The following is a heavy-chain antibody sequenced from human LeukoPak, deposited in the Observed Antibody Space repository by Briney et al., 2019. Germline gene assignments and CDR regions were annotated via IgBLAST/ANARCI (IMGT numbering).Heavy chain of an antibody. D-gene: IGHD6-19*01. CDR2: IYHSGST. CDR1: DGSISSSNW. V-gene: IGHV4-4*02. J-gene: IGHJ5*02. Sequence: PSVTLSLTCAVSDGSISSSNWWSWVRQPPGKGLEWIGEIYHSGSTNYNPSPKSRVTISVDKSKNQFSLKLSSVTAADTAVYYCAIKIKQWLVRGGWFDPWGQGTLVTVSS. CDR3: AIKIKQWLVRGGWFDP.